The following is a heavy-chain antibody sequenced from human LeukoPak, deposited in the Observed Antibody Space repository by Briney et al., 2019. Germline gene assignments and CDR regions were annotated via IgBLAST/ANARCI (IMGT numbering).Heavy chain of an antibody. CDR1: GGSFSGYY. CDR2: IYYSGST. V-gene: IGHV4-34*01. Sequence: SETLSLTCAVYGGSFSGYYWSWIRQPPGKGLEWIGSIYYSGSTYYNPSLKSRVTISVDTSKNQFSLKLSSVTAADTAVYYCARLRYMVGYWGQGTLVTVSS. CDR3: ARLRYMVGY. D-gene: IGHD1-14*01. J-gene: IGHJ4*02.